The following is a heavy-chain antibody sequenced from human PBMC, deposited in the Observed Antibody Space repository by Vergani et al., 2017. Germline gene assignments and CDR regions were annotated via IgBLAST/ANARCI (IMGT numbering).Heavy chain of an antibody. D-gene: IGHD6-6*01. J-gene: IGHJ5*02. CDR1: GFTSAGYA. Sequence: EVQLEESGGGLVLPGRSLRLSCVASGFTSAGYAMHWVRQAPGKGLEWGSDISWNSNSIGYADSVKGRFTISRDNAKNSLYLQMNSLRAEDTALYYCAKDLGTSSGGGWFDPWGQGTLVTVSS. V-gene: IGHV3-9*02. CDR2: ISWNSNSI. CDR3: AKDLGTSSGGGWFDP.